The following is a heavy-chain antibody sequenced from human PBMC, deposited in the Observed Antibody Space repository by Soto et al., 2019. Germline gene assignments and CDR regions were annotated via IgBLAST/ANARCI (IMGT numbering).Heavy chain of an antibody. D-gene: IGHD7-27*01. V-gene: IGHV3-73*01. CDR2: IRSKANSYAT. Sequence: EVQLVESGGGLVQPGGSLKLSCAASGSTVSGSAMHWVRQASRKGLEWVGRIRSKANSYATAFAASVKGRFTITRDDSKNTAYLQLNSLKTEDTAVYYCTTVQLGITDYWGQGTLVTVSS. CDR3: TTVQLGITDY. CDR1: GSTVSGSA. J-gene: IGHJ4*02.